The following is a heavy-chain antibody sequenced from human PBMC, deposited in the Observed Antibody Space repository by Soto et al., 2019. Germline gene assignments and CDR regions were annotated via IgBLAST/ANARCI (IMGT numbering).Heavy chain of an antibody. J-gene: IGHJ4*02. CDR3: AKETRHGDVWSGHDY. Sequence: GGSLRLSCAASGFTFSSYAMTWVRQAPGKGLEWVSAISGSGGTYYAESVKGRFTISRDNSKSTLYVQMNSLRGEDTAVYYCAKETRHGDVWSGHDYWGQGT. V-gene: IGHV3-23*01. CDR2: ISGSGGT. CDR1: GFTFSSYA. D-gene: IGHD3-3*01.